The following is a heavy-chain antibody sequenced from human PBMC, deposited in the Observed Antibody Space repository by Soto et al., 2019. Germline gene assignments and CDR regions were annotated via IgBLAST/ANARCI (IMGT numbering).Heavy chain of an antibody. CDR3: ARDHGGGITFE. V-gene: IGHV1-18*01. Sequence: QVQLVQSGAEVKKPGASVKVSCKTSGYTFTSYAISWVRQAPGQRLEWMGWIRAYNGNTKYAQKLQGRVTMTTDTTTSTAYMDLRRLRSDDTAVYYCARDHGGGITFEWGQGTQVTVSS. J-gene: IGHJ4*02. CDR2: IRAYNGNT. D-gene: IGHD3-16*01. CDR1: GYTFTSYA.